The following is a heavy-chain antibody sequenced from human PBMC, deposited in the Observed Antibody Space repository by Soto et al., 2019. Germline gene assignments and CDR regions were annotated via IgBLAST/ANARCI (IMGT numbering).Heavy chain of an antibody. D-gene: IGHD3-22*01. CDR1: GYSFTSYW. CDR3: ARRDYYDSSGYYN. CDR2: IDPSDSYT. V-gene: IGHV5-10-1*01. Sequence: GESLKISCKGSGYSFTSYWISWVRQMPGKGLGWMGRIDPSDSYTNYSPSFQGHVTISADKSISTAYLQWSSLKASDTAMYYCARRDYYDSSGYYNWGQGTLVTVSS. J-gene: IGHJ4*02.